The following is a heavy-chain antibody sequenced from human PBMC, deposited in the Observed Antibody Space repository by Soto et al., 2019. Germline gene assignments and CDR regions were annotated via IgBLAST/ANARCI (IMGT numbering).Heavy chain of an antibody. V-gene: IGHV5-51*01. CDR1: GYSFTSYW. Sequence: EVQLVQSGAEVKKPGESLKISCKGSGYSFTSYWIGWVRQMPGKGLEWMGIIYPGDSDTRYSPSFQGQVTISADKSISTAYLQWSSLKASDTAMYYCARQEVRSSNYYYYYYMDVWGKGTTVTVSS. CDR2: IYPGDSDT. J-gene: IGHJ6*03. CDR3: ARQEVRSSNYYYYYYMDV. D-gene: IGHD3-3*01.